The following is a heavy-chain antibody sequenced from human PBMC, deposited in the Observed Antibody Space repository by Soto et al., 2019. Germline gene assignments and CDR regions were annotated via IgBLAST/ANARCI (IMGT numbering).Heavy chain of an antibody. V-gene: IGHV3-23*01. CDR1: GFTFSSYA. CDR2: ISGGGGST. CDR3: AKQTAVAGTSTWFDP. D-gene: IGHD6-19*01. Sequence: EVQLLESGGGLVQPGGSLRLSCAASGFTFSSYAMSWVRQAPGKGLEWVSAISGGGGSTYYADSVKGRFTISRDNSKNTLYLKMSSLRAEDTAVYYCAKQTAVAGTSTWFDPWGQGTLVTVSS. J-gene: IGHJ5*02.